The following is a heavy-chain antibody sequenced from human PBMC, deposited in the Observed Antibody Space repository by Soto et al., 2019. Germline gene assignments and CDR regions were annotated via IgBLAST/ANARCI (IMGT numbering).Heavy chain of an antibody. D-gene: IGHD3-3*01. CDR1: GFPFSSYA. CDR3: AMTYYDFWSGYYNYYYYMDV. J-gene: IGHJ6*03. V-gene: IGHV3-23*01. CDR2: ISGSGGST. Sequence: GGSLRLSCAASGFPFSSYALSWVRQAPGKGLEWVSAISGSGGSTYYADSVKGRFTISRDNSKNTLYLQMNSLRAEDTAVYYCAMTYYDFWSGYYNYYYYMDVWGKGTTVTVSS.